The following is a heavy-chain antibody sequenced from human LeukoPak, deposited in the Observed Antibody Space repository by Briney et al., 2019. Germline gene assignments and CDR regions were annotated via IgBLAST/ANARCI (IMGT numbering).Heavy chain of an antibody. CDR3: ARVPIAAAVNFDY. D-gene: IGHD6-13*01. CDR2: ISSSGSTI. CDR1: GFTFSSYE. V-gene: IGHV3-48*03. Sequence: GGSLRLSCAASGFTFSSYEMNWVRQAPGKGLEWVSYISSSGSTIYYADSVKGRFTISRDNAKNSLYLQMNSLRAEDTAVYYCARVPIAAAVNFDYWGQGTLVTVSS. J-gene: IGHJ4*02.